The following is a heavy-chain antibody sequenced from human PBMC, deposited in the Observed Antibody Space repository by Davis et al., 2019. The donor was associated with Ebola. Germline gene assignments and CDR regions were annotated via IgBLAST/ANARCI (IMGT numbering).Heavy chain of an antibody. CDR3: ARRGVKNAFDI. D-gene: IGHD2-21*01. CDR1: GYTFTNYD. J-gene: IGHJ3*02. Sequence: ASVKVSCKASGYTFTNYDFNWVRQATGQGLEWMGWISAYNGNTNYAQKFQGRGTMTTDTSTSTAYMELRSLRSDDTAVYYCARRGVKNAFDIWGQGTMVTVSS. V-gene: IGHV1-18*01. CDR2: ISAYNGNT.